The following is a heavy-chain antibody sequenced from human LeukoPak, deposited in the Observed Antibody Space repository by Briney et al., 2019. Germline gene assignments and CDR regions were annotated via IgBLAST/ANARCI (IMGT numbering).Heavy chain of an antibody. CDR2: INPNSGGT. CDR1: GYTFTGYY. D-gene: IGHD6-13*01. Sequence: VSVKVSCKASGYTFTGYYMHWVRQGPGQGLEWVGWINPNSGGTNYAQKFQGWVTMTRDTSISTAYMELSRLRSDDTAVYYCARGGIYSSSWYGFTDAFDIWGQGTMVTVSS. V-gene: IGHV1-2*04. J-gene: IGHJ3*02. CDR3: ARGGIYSSSWYGFTDAFDI.